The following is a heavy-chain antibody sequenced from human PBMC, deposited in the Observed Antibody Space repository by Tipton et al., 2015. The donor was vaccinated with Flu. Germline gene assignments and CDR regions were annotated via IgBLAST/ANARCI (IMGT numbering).Heavy chain of an antibody. CDR2: INPNSGGT. J-gene: IGHJ5*02. CDR1: GYTFTGYY. CDR3: TPIVVVVAATNWFDP. Sequence: VQSGAEVKKPGASVKVSCKASGYTFTGYYMHWVRQAPGQGLEWMGRINPNSGGTNYAQKFQGRVTMTRDTSISTAYMELSRLRSDDTAVYYCTPIVVVVAATNWFDPWGQGTLVTVSS. V-gene: IGHV1-2*06. D-gene: IGHD2-15*01.